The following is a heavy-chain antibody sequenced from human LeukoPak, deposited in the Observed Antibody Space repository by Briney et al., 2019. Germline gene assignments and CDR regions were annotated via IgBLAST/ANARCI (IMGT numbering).Heavy chain of an antibody. D-gene: IGHD3-16*01. CDR2: IYPGDSDT. J-gene: IGHJ4*02. CDR3: ARRGGYEFDY. V-gene: IGHV5-51*01. Sequence: GASLKISYKGSGSSFTSYWIGWGRPMPGKGVGWMGIIYPGDSDTRYSPSFQGQVTISADKSISTAYLQWSSLKASDTAMYYCARRGGYEFDYWGQGTLVTVSS. CDR1: GSSFTSYW.